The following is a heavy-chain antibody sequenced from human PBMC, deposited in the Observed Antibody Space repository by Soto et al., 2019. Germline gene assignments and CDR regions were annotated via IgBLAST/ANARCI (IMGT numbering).Heavy chain of an antibody. D-gene: IGHD3-22*01. CDR3: AREMYVIVVVRPSGSFDY. V-gene: IGHV4-34*01. J-gene: IGHJ4*02. Sequence: SETLSLTCAVYGGSFSGYYWSWIRQPPGKGLEWIGEINHSGSTNYNPSLKSRVTISVDTSKNQFSLKLSSVTAADTAVYYCAREMYVIVVVRPSGSFDYWGQGTLVTVSS. CDR2: INHSGST. CDR1: GGSFSGYY.